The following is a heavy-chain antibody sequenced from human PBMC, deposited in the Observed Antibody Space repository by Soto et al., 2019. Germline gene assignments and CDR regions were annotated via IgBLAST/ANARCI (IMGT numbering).Heavy chain of an antibody. CDR1: GGPFSSFA. J-gene: IGHJ6*02. D-gene: IGHD2-8*01. Sequence: SVKFSCRASGGPFSSFALSWVRQARGHGPEWLGSIIPMLGTPHTAHRFQDRVTITADKSTAYRELTNLRSEDTAVYYCIMGRGSITHYYYGLDVWGQGTTVTVSS. CDR3: IMGRGSITHYYYGLDV. V-gene: IGHV1-69*06. CDR2: IIPMLGTP.